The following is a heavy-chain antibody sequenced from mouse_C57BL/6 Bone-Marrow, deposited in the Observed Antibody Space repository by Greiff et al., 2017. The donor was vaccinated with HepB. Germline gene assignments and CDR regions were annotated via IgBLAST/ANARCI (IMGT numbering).Heavy chain of an antibody. CDR2: IYYSGTI. D-gene: IGHD2-3*01. J-gene: IGHJ1*03. CDR3: ARESGIYDGYLYWYFDV. Sequence: EVQLQESGPGLVKPSQTVFLTCTVTGISITTGNYRWSWIRQFPGNKLEWIGYIYYSGTITYNPSLTSRTTITRDTPKNHFFLEMNSLTAEDTATYYCARESGIYDGYLYWYFDVWGTGTTVTVSS. V-gene: IGHV3-5*01. CDR1: GISITTGNYR.